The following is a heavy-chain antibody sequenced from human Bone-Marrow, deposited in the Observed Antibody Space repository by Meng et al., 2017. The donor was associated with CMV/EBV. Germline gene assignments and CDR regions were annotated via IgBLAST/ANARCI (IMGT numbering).Heavy chain of an antibody. D-gene: IGHD2-2*02. J-gene: IGHJ6*02. CDR3: ARYSRMTAAIRPSYYYYGMDA. Sequence: GGSLRLSCAASGFTFDDYAMHWVRQAPGKGLEWVSGISWNSGSIGYADSVKGRFTISRDNAKNSLYLQMNSLRAEDMALYYCARYSRMTAAIRPSYYYYGMDAWGQGTTVTVSS. CDR2: ISWNSGSI. CDR1: GFTFDDYA. V-gene: IGHV3-9*03.